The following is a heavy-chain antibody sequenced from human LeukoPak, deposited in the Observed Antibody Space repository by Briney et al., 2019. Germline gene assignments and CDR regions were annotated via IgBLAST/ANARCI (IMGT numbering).Heavy chain of an antibody. Sequence: GESLTISCQGSGYSFTSYWISWVRQMPVQGLEWMGRIDPSDSYTNYSPSFQGHVTISADKSISTAYLQWSSLKASDTAMYYCARRRLRYGDMDVWGKGTTVTVSS. J-gene: IGHJ6*04. V-gene: IGHV5-10-1*01. CDR1: GYSFTSYW. D-gene: IGHD5-12*01. CDR3: ARRRLRYGDMDV. CDR2: IDPSDSYT.